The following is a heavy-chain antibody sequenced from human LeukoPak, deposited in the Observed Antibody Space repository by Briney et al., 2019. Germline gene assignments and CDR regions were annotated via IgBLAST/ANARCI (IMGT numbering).Heavy chain of an antibody. J-gene: IGHJ5*02. D-gene: IGHD5-18*01. CDR2: INHSGST. CDR3: ARGHGAMAP. Sequence: SETLSLTCAVCGGSFSGYYWSWIRQPPGKGLEWIGEINHSGSTNYNPSLKSRVTISVDTSKNQFSLKLSSVTAADAAVYYCARGHGAMAPWGQGTLVTVSS. V-gene: IGHV4-34*01. CDR1: GGSFSGYY.